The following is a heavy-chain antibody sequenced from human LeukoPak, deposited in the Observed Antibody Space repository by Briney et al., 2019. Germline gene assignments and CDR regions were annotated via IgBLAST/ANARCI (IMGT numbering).Heavy chain of an antibody. CDR2: ISSSSSTI. Sequence: PGRSLTPSCAASGLTFSSYSMSWVRQAPGKGREWVSYISSSSSTIYYADSVKGRFTISRDNAKNTLYLQMNSLRAEDTAVYYCAREVEHAFDIWGQGTMVTVSS. D-gene: IGHD1-1*01. CDR1: GLTFSSYS. CDR3: AREVEHAFDI. J-gene: IGHJ3*02. V-gene: IGHV3-48*01.